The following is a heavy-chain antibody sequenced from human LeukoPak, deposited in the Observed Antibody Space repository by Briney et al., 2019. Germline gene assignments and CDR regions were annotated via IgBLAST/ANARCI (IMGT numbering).Heavy chain of an antibody. CDR3: ARGLRYSAYDDYMDV. J-gene: IGHJ6*03. D-gene: IGHD5-12*01. CDR2: IYFGGST. V-gene: IGHV4-39*07. CDR1: GGSISSSIYY. Sequence: PSETLSLTCTVSGGSISSSIYYWGWIRQPPGKGLEWIGSIYFGGSTYYNPSLKSRVTISVDTSKNQFSLRLSSVTAADTAVYYCARGLRYSAYDDYMDVWGKGTTVTVSS.